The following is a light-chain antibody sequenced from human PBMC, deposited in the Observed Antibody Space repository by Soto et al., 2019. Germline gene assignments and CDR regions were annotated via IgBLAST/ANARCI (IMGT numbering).Light chain of an antibody. CDR2: AAS. Sequence: DIQITHSPSSLSASVVDRVTITFLASQSISSYLNWYQQKPGKAPKLLIYAASSLQSGVPSRFSGSGSGTDFTLTISSLQPEDFATYYCQKSYSTPPKFGQGTKVDNK. CDR1: QSISSY. V-gene: IGKV1-39*01. J-gene: IGKJ1*01. CDR3: QKSYSTPPK.